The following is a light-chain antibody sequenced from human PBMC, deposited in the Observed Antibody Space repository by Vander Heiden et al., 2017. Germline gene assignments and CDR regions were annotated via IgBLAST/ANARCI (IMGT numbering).Light chain of an antibody. CDR3: QQHNNWPPYT. J-gene: IGKJ2*01. Sequence: EIVMTQSPATLSVSPGERATLSCRASQSVSSNLAWYQQKPVHAPRLLIYGASTRATGIPARFSGSGFGTEFTLTISSRQSEDFAVYYCQQHNNWPPYTFGQGTKLEIK. CDR1: QSVSSN. CDR2: GAS. V-gene: IGKV3-15*01.